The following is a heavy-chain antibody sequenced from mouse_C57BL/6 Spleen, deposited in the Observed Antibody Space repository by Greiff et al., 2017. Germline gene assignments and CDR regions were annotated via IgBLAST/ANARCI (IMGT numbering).Heavy chain of an antibody. Sequence: EVKLVESGGGLVKPGGSLKLSCAASGFTFSDYGMHWVRQAPEKGLEWVAYISSGSSTIYYADTVKGRFTISRDNAKNTLFLQMTSLRSEDTAMYYCARRTGGGYDFDYWGQGTTLTVSS. V-gene: IGHV5-17*01. CDR1: GFTFSDYG. J-gene: IGHJ2*01. CDR2: ISSGSSTI. CDR3: ARRTGGGYDFDY. D-gene: IGHD2-14*01.